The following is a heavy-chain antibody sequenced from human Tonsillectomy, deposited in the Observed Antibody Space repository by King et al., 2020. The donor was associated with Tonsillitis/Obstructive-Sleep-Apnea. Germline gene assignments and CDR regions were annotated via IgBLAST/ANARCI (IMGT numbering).Heavy chain of an antibody. V-gene: IGHV2-5*02. J-gene: IGHJ4*02. CDR1: GFSLSTTGVD. Sequence: ITLKESGPTLVKPTQTLTLTCTFSGFSLSTTGVDVGWIRQPPGKALEWLALIYWDDDKRYSPSLKNRLTITKDASKNQVVLTMTNMDPVDTATYYCARPETGDFGYWGQGTLVTVSS. CDR2: IYWDDDK. D-gene: IGHD7-27*01. CDR3: ARPETGDFGY.